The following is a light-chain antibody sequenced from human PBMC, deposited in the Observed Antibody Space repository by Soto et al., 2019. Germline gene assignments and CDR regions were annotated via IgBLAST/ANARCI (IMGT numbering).Light chain of an antibody. Sequence: TKSAYTLCSAPGGRATLSWWDSQAVSSNYLAWYQQKPGQAPRLLISGASGRATGVPDRFSGSGSGTEFTLTIYSLESEDFAVYFCQQYGDLPWTFGQGTKVDIK. CDR3: QQYGDLPWT. CDR2: GAS. J-gene: IGKJ1*01. V-gene: IGKV3-20*01. CDR1: QAVSSNY.